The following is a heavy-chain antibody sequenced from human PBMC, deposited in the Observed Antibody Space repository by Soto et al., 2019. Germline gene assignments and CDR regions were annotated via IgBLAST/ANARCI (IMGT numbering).Heavy chain of an antibody. D-gene: IGHD6-19*01. V-gene: IGHV6-1*01. J-gene: IGHJ6*02. Sequence: SPTLSLTCAISGDSVSSNSAAWNWIRQSPSRGLEWLGRTYYRSKWYNDYAVSVKSRITINPDTSKNQFSLQLNSVTPEDTAVYYCARDGAIAVAGTNYGMDVWGQGTTVTVSS. CDR3: ARDGAIAVAGTNYGMDV. CDR2: TYYRSKWYN. CDR1: GDSVSSNSAA.